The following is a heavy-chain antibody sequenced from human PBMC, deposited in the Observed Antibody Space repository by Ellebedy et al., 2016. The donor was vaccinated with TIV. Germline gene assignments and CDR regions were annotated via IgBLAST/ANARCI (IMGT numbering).Heavy chain of an antibody. CDR1: GFTFSSYG. CDR3: AREGDYYYYYGMDV. J-gene: IGHJ6*02. CDR2: ISYDGSNK. V-gene: IGHV3-30*03. Sequence: GGSLRLSXAASGFTFSSYGMHWVRQAPGKGLEWVAVISYDGSNKYYADSVKGRFTISRDNSKNTLYLQMNSLRAEDTAVYYCAREGDYYYYYGMDVWGQGTTVTVSS.